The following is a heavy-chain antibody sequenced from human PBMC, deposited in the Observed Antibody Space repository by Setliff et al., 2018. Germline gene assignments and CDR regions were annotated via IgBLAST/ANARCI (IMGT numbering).Heavy chain of an antibody. V-gene: IGHV1-18*01. J-gene: IGHJ4*02. CDR1: GYTFTSYG. CDR2: ISAYNGNT. D-gene: IGHD3-22*01. CDR3: ARESALRGYYYDSSGNDY. Sequence: ASVKVSCKASGYTFTSYGISWVRQAPGQGLERMGWISAYNGNTNYAQKLQGRVTMTTDTSTSTAYMELRSLRSDDTAVYYCARESALRGYYYDSSGNDYWGQGTLVTVSS.